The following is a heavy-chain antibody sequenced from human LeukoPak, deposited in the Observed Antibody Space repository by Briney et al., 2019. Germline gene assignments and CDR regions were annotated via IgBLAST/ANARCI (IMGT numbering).Heavy chain of an antibody. CDR3: ASYGYEGYFDY. J-gene: IGHJ4*02. D-gene: IGHD5-18*01. CDR1: GASIASHSW. CDR2: VYHSGGA. V-gene: IGHV4/OR15-8*01. Sequence: SETLSLTCAVSGASIASHSWWSWVRQPPGKGLEWIGEVYHSGGANYKPSLKSRVTISVDTSRNQFSLKLSSVTAADTAVYYCASYGYEGYFDYWGQGTLVTVSS.